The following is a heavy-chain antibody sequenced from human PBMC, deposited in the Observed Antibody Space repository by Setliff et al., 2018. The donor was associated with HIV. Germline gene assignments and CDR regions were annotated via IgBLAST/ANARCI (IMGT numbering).Heavy chain of an antibody. Sequence: GGSLRLSCAASGFIFSTYSMNWVRQAPGRGLEWVSYITSTGTTTLYADSLRGRFTASRDNAESTLYLQMNNLRAEDTAVYYCAIIRETGSPYWGQGTQVTVSS. CDR2: ITSTGTTT. V-gene: IGHV3-48*04. J-gene: IGHJ4*02. CDR1: GFIFSTYS. CDR3: AIIRETGSPY. D-gene: IGHD3-9*01.